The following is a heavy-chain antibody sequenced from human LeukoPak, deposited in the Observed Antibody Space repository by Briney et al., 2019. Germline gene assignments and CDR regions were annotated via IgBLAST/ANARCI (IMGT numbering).Heavy chain of an antibody. J-gene: IGHJ4*02. D-gene: IGHD1-1*01. Sequence: KPGGSLRLSCAASGFTFSDYYMSWIRQAPGKGLEWVSYISSRTSDTNYVDSVKGRFTISRDNAKNSLYLHMNSLRAEDTAVYYCTRVGSSGSVDCWGQGTLVTVSS. CDR2: ISSRTSDT. V-gene: IGHV3-11*06. CDR1: GFTFSDYY. CDR3: TRVGSSGSVDC.